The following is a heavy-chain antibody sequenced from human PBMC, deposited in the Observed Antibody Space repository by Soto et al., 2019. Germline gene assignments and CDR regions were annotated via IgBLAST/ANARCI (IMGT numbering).Heavy chain of an antibody. V-gene: IGHV1-69*04. CDR3: AREPDYGDYVDQAFDP. CDR1: GGTFSSYT. D-gene: IGHD4-17*01. J-gene: IGHJ5*02. Sequence: ASVKVSCKASGGTFSSYTISWVRQAPGQGLEWMGRIIPILGIANYAQKFQGRVTITADKSTSTAYMELSSLRSEDTAVYYCAREPDYGDYVDQAFDPWGQGTLVTVSS. CDR2: IIPILGIA.